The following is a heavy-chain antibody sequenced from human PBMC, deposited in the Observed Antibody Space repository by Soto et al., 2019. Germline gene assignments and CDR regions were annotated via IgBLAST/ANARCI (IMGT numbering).Heavy chain of an antibody. J-gene: IGHJ6*02. D-gene: IGHD3-9*01. CDR3: AREGGRYFDWSYGMDV. Sequence: QVQLVQSGAEVKKPGASVKVSCKASGYTFTGYYMHWVRQAPGQGLEWMGWINPNSGGTNYAQKLQGWVTMTRDTSISSAYMELSRLRSDDTAVYYCAREGGRYFDWSYGMDVWGQGTTVTVSS. CDR2: INPNSGGT. V-gene: IGHV1-2*04. CDR1: GYTFTGYY.